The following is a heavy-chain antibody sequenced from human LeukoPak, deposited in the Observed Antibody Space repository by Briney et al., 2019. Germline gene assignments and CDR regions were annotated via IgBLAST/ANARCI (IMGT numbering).Heavy chain of an antibody. V-gene: IGHV4-30-2*01. J-gene: IGHJ1*01. D-gene: IGHD6-19*01. CDR2: IYHSGST. Sequence: PSETLSLTCTVSGGSISSGGYYWSWIRQPPGKGLEWIGYIYHSGSTYYNPSLKSRVTISVDRSKNQFSLKLSSVTAADTAVYYCARVKAGSGWYVGYFQHWGQGTLVTVSS. CDR3: ARVKAGSGWYVGYFQH. CDR1: GGSISSGGYY.